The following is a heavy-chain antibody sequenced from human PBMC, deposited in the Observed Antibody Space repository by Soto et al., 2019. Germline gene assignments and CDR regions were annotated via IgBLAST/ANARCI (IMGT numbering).Heavy chain of an antibody. J-gene: IGHJ6*02. V-gene: IGHV3-23*01. CDR2: ISGSGGST. CDR1: GFTFSSYA. Sequence: EVQLLESGGGLVQPGGSLRLSCAASGFTFSSYAMSWVRQAPGKGLEWVSAISGSGGSTYYADSVKGRFTISRDNSKNTLYLQMNSLRAKDTAVYYCAKVVVPAARNYYGMDVWGQGTTVTVSS. CDR3: AKVVVPAARNYYGMDV. D-gene: IGHD2-2*01.